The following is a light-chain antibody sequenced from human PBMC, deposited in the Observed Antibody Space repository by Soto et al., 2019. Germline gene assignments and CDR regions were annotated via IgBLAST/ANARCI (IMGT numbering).Light chain of an antibody. CDR3: QPSYGSPFT. V-gene: IGKV3-15*01. Sequence: EIVMTQSPASLSVSAGDRVTLTCRASQSIGDTLAWYQQKPGQTPKLLIYDTSTLDSGVPSRFSGSRSGPEFTLTISSLQSEDFATYFCQPSYGSPFTFGEGTKVESK. CDR1: QSIGDT. CDR2: DTS. J-gene: IGKJ4*01.